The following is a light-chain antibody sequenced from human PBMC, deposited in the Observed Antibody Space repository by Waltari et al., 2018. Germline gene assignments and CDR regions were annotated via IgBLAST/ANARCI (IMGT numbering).Light chain of an antibody. CDR3: QHYVSSLSWT. Sequence: EVVLTQSPGTLSLYPGERAALSCRASQSVSSTYLAWYQQKPGQAPRLLIYGASSRATGIPDRFSGSGSGTDFTLTISRLEPEDFGVYYCQHYVSSLSWTFGQGTKVEVK. CDR2: GAS. V-gene: IGKV3-20*01. CDR1: QSVSSTY. J-gene: IGKJ1*01.